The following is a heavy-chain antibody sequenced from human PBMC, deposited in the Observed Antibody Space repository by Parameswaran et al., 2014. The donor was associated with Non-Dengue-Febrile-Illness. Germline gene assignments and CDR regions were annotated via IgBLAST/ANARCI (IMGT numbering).Heavy chain of an antibody. V-gene: IGHV3-23*01. Sequence: VRQMPGKGLEWVSAISGSGGSTYYADSVKGRFTISRDNSKNTLYLQMNSLRAEDTAVYYCASPRTILPDAFDIWGQGTMVTVSS. D-gene: IGHD3-3*01. CDR3: ASPRTILPDAFDI. J-gene: IGHJ3*02. CDR2: ISGSGGST.